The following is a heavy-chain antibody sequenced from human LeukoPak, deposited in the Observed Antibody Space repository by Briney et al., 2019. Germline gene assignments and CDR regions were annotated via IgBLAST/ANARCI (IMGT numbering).Heavy chain of an antibody. J-gene: IGHJ2*01. CDR1: GFTFGNFV. Sequence: PGGSLRLSCEASGFTFGNFVMTWVRQAPGKGLQWVSGITGSSTWTYYAPSVKGRFTVSRDKSQNTLHLQMNTLRAPDTAVYYSARELVSSGTGSFALWGRGNLVTVSS. CDR3: ARELVSSGTGSFAL. D-gene: IGHD3-10*01. V-gene: IGHV3-23*01. CDR2: ITGSSTWT.